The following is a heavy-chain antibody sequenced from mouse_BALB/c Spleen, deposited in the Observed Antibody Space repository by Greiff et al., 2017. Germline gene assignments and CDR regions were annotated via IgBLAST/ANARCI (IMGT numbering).Heavy chain of an antibody. J-gene: IGHJ4*01. Sequence: VQLKESGAELVKPGASVKLSCTASGFNIKDTYMHWVKQRPEQGLEWIGRIDPANGNTKYDPKFQGKATITADTSSNTAYLQLSSLTSEDTAVYYCARGYGSSYGAMDYWGQGTSVTVSS. CDR1: GFNIKDTY. CDR3: ARGYGSSYGAMDY. V-gene: IGHV14-3*02. D-gene: IGHD1-1*01. CDR2: IDPANGNT.